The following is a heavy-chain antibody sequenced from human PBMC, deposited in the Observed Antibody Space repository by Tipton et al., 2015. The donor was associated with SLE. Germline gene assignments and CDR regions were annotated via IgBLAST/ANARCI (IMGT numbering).Heavy chain of an antibody. J-gene: IGHJ4*02. V-gene: IGHV3-9*01. CDR2: INWNSGTI. CDR1: GFTFDDYA. CDR3: ARGGSTCAVGHNN. D-gene: IGHD3-16*01. Sequence: SLRLSCADSGFTFDDYAMHWVRQAPGKGLEWVSGINWNSGTIVYADCVEGRSTISRDNAKNTLYLQMNSLRVEDTAVYYCARGGSTCAVGHNNWGQGTLVTVSS.